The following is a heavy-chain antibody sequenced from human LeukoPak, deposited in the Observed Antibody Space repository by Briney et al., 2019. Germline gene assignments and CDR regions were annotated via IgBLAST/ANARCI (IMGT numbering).Heavy chain of an antibody. Sequence: GGSLRLSCAASGFTFSSYWMSWVRQAPGKGLEWVANIKQDGSEKYYVDSVKGRFTISRDNAKNSLYLQMNSLRAEDTAVYYCAKDLFYGSGSYFAYYFDYWGQGTLVTVSS. CDR2: IKQDGSEK. J-gene: IGHJ4*02. D-gene: IGHD3-10*01. CDR3: AKDLFYGSGSYFAYYFDY. V-gene: IGHV3-7*01. CDR1: GFTFSSYW.